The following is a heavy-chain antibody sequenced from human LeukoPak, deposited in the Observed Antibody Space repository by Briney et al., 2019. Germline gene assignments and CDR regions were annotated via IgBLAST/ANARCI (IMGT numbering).Heavy chain of an antibody. CDR2: IYYSGST. D-gene: IGHD4-17*01. Sequence: SETLSLTCTVSGGSISGYYWSWIRQPPGKGLEWIGYIYYSGSTNYNPSLKSRVTISVDTSMNQFSLKLRSVTAADTAVYCCGRRGGSTVTTWLDYWGQGTLVTVSS. V-gene: IGHV4-59*08. CDR1: GGSISGYY. J-gene: IGHJ4*02. CDR3: GRRGGSTVTTWLDY.